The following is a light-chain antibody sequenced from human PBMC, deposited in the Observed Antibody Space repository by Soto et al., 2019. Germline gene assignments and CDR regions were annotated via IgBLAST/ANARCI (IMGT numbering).Light chain of an antibody. Sequence: EIVMTQSPASLSVSPGERATLSCRASQSVGNNLASYQQKPGQAPRLLIYGASTRATGIPARFSGSGSGTEFTLTISSLQSEDFAVYYCQQNNNWPPGTFGQGTKLEIK. CDR2: GAS. CDR1: QSVGNN. V-gene: IGKV3-15*01. CDR3: QQNNNWPPGT. J-gene: IGKJ2*01.